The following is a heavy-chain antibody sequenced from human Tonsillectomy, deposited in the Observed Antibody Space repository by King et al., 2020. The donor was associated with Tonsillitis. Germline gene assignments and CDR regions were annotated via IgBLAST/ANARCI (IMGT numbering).Heavy chain of an antibody. V-gene: IGHV3-30*02. Sequence: VQLVESGGGVVQPGGSLRLSCAASGFTFSSYGMHWVRQAPGKGLEWVAFIRYDGSNKYYADSVKGRFTISRDNSKNTLYLQMNSLRAEDTAVYYCAKDLVSASGGGYWGQGTLVTDSS. CDR2: IRYDGSNK. CDR3: AKDLVSASGGGY. CDR1: GFTFSSYG. J-gene: IGHJ4*02. D-gene: IGHD5/OR15-5a*01.